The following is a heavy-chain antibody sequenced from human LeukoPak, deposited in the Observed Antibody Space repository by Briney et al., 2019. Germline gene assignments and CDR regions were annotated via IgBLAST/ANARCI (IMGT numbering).Heavy chain of an antibody. V-gene: IGHV3-23*01. Sequence: GGSLRLSCAASGFTFSSYAMSWVRQAPGKGLEWVSAISGSGAATYYADSVKGRFTISRDNSDNTLYLQMNSLRAEGTAVYYCAKDRPNYYGSNGHYYKLNGDCWGQGTLVTVSS. CDR1: GFTFSSYA. D-gene: IGHD3-22*01. CDR2: ISGSGAAT. CDR3: AKDRPNYYGSNGHYYKLNGDC. J-gene: IGHJ4*02.